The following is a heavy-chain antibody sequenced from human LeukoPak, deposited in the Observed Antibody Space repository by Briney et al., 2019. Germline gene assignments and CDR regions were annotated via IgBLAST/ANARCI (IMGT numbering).Heavy chain of an antibody. D-gene: IGHD6-6*01. CDR1: GGSISSSSYY. J-gene: IGHJ4*02. CDR2: IYYSGST. Sequence: SETLSLTCTVSGGSISSSSYYWGWIRQPPGKGLEWIGSIYYSGSTYYNPSLKSRVTISVDTSKNQFSLKLSSMTAADTAVYYCARGRIYSSSSFYRFDYWGQGTLVTVSS. V-gene: IGHV4-39*01. CDR3: ARGRIYSSSSFYRFDY.